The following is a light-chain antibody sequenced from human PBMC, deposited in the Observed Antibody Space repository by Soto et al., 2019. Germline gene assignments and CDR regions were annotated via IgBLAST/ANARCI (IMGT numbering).Light chain of an antibody. Sequence: HLVLTQSPSASASLGASVKLTCTLSSGHSSYAIAWHQQQPEKGPRYLMKLNSDGSHSKGDGIPDRFSGSSSGAERYLTISSLQPEDEADYYCQTWGTGIVVFGGGTKLTVL. CDR3: QTWGTGIVV. J-gene: IGLJ2*01. CDR1: SGHSSYA. V-gene: IGLV4-69*01. CDR2: LNSDGSH.